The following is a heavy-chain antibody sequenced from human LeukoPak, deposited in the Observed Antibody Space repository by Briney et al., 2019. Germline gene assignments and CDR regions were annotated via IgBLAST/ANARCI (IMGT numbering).Heavy chain of an antibody. D-gene: IGHD3-16*02. Sequence: GGSLRLSCAGSGFSLSSYSMKWVRQAPGKGLEWVSSTSSSRSDIYYADSVKGRFTISRDDAKNSLHLQMNRLRAEDTAIYYCARGGIIVKSYYYYYMDVWGKGTTVTVSS. J-gene: IGHJ6*03. CDR1: GFSLSSYS. CDR2: TSSSRSDI. V-gene: IGHV3-21*01. CDR3: ARGGIIVKSYYYYYMDV.